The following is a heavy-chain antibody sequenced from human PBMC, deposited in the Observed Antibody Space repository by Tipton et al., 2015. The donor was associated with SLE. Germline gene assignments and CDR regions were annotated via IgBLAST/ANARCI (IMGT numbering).Heavy chain of an antibody. CDR3: ATAGGSGSNDAFDI. Sequence: TLSLTCAVYGGSFSGYYWSWIRQPPGKGLEWIGEINHSGSTNYNPSLKSRVTISVDTSKNQFSLKLSSVTAADTAVYYCATAGGSGSNDAFDIWGQGTMVTVS. CDR1: GGSFSGYY. J-gene: IGHJ3*02. V-gene: IGHV4-34*01. CDR2: INHSGST. D-gene: IGHD3-10*01.